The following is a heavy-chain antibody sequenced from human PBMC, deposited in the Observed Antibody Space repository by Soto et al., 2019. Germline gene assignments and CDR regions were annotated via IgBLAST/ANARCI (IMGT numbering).Heavy chain of an antibody. J-gene: IGHJ4*02. CDR2: ISYDGSNK. CDR1: GFTFSSYA. Sequence: QVQLVESGGGVVQPGRSLRLSCAASGFTFSSYAMHWVRQAPGKGLEWVAVISYDGSNKYYADSVKGRFTISRDNSRNTLYLQMNSLKPEDTAGYYCARDRAGFGDTLDYWGQGTVVTVSS. CDR3: ARDRAGFGDTLDY. D-gene: IGHD3-10*01. V-gene: IGHV3-30-3*01.